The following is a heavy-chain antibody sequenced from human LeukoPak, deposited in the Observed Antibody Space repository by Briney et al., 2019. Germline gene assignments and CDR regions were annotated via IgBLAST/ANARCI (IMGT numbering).Heavy chain of an antibody. Sequence: GGSLRLSCAASGFTFDDYAMHWVRQAPGEGLEWVSGISWNSGSIGYADSVKGRFTISRDNAKNSLYLQMNSLRAEDTALYYCAKDIEAAFGTPLNWFDPWGQGTLVTVSS. CDR1: GFTFDDYA. J-gene: IGHJ5*02. CDR2: ISWNSGSI. V-gene: IGHV3-9*01. D-gene: IGHD6-13*01. CDR3: AKDIEAAFGTPLNWFDP.